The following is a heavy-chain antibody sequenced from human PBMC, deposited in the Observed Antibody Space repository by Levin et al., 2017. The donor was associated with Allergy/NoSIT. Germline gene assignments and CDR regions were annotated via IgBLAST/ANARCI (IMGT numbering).Heavy chain of an antibody. J-gene: IGHJ1*01. CDR2: IYSSGTT. CDR3: ARSPPGGAVTETSYFHH. Sequence: SETLSLTCTVSGGSISSSNYHWAWIRQPPGMGLEWIGSIYSSGTTYYSPSLKSRVTISLDPSKNEFSLNLSSVTAADTAMYYCARSPPGGAVTETSYFHHWGQGALVTVSS. V-gene: IGHV4-39*07. CDR1: GGSISSSNYH. D-gene: IGHD3-16*01.